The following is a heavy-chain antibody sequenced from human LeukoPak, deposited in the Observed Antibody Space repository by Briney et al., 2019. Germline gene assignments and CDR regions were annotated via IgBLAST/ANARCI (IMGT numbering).Heavy chain of an antibody. J-gene: IGHJ4*02. V-gene: IGHV3-48*03. CDR3: TRDVGYYGSGSYPDYFDY. D-gene: IGHD3-10*01. CDR2: ITSSSGSAI. Sequence: GGSLRLSCAASGFTFSSYEMNWVRQAPGKWLEWVAYITSSSGSAIYYADSVRGRFTISRDNAKNSLYLQMNSLRAEDTALYYCTRDVGYYGSGSYPDYFDYWGQGTLVTVSS. CDR1: GFTFSSYE.